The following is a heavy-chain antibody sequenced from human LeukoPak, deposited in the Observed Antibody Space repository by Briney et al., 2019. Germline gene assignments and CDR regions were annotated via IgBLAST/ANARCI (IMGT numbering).Heavy chain of an antibody. CDR2: ISSSGSGGNT. V-gene: IGHV3-23*01. Sequence: GGSLRPSCTASGFICSDYAMSWARQAPGKGLEWVAGISSSGSGGNTYYADSVKGRFTISRDTSKNILFLQMNTLRAEDTAIYYCAKDRTVGASYWYFDLWSRGTLVTVSS. CDR3: AKDRTVGASYWYFDL. CDR1: GFICSDYA. D-gene: IGHD1-26*01. J-gene: IGHJ2*01.